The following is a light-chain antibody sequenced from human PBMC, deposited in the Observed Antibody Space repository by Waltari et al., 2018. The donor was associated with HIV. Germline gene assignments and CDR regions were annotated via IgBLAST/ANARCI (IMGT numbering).Light chain of an antibody. V-gene: IGLV3-1*01. CDR1: TLGDTF. CDR2: QDN. CDR3: QAWVSRTAWVI. Sequence: SYDLAQPPSVSLSPGQTASITCSGDTLGDTFASWYQQRPGQSPLLIIYQDNRRPSGIPDRFSGSHSGNAATLTISETQAMDEADYFCQAWVSRTAWVIFGGGTKLTVV. J-gene: IGLJ2*01.